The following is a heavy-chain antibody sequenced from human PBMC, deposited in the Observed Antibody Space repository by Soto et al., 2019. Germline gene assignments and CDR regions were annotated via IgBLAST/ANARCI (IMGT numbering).Heavy chain of an antibody. CDR1: GFTFTSSS. V-gene: IGHV3-30*01. CDR3: ASDPLHCNSVLCRMNGMHV. J-gene: IGHJ6*02. D-gene: IGHD2-2*01. Sequence: QMKLVESGGGVVQPWWSLRLSCVASGFTFTSSSMHWVRQAPGKGLEWVAYVSIDGNTKYYADSVKGRFTVSRDNSKNTVFLQINSLRPEDTALYYCASDPLHCNSVLCRMNGMHVWGQGTTVTVSS. CDR2: VSIDGNTK.